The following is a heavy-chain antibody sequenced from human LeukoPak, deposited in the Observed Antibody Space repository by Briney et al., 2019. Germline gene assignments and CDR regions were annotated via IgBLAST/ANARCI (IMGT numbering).Heavy chain of an antibody. CDR1: GGSISSGNYY. CDR2: IYTSGST. CDR3: ARTAGKGYYVGWFDP. J-gene: IGHJ5*02. Sequence: SETLSLTCTVSGGSISSGNYYWSWIRQPAGKGLEWIRHIYTSGSTNYNPSLKSRVTISVDTSKNQFSLKLSSVTAADTAVYYCARTAGKGYYVGWFDPWGQGTLVTVSS. V-gene: IGHV4-61*09. D-gene: IGHD3-22*01.